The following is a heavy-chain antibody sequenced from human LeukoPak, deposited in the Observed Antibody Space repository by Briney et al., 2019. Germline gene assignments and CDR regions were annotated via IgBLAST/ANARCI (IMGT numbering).Heavy chain of an antibody. Sequence: GESLKISCKGSGYRFSTSWIAWVRQMPGKGLEWMGIIYPSDSDTRYSPSFQGQVTISADKSISTAYLQWSSLKASDTAMYYCARSGVTSYGMDVWGQGTTVTVSS. J-gene: IGHJ6*02. D-gene: IGHD2-21*02. V-gene: IGHV5-51*01. CDR3: ARSGVTSYGMDV. CDR1: GYRFSTSW. CDR2: IYPSDSDT.